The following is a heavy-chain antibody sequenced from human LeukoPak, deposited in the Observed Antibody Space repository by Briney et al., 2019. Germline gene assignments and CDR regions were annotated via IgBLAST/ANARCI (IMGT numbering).Heavy chain of an antibody. CDR2: IYTSGST. J-gene: IGHJ3*02. CDR3: ARDCSTATSCLGAFDI. CDR1: DGSISSVDYY. V-gene: IGHV4-61*02. D-gene: IGHD2-2*01. Sequence: SQTLSLTCTVSDGSISSVDYYWSWIRQPPGKGLEWIGRIYTSGSTNYNPSLKSRVTISVDTSKNQFSLKLSSVTAADTAVYYCARDCSTATSCLGAFDIWGQGTMVTVSS.